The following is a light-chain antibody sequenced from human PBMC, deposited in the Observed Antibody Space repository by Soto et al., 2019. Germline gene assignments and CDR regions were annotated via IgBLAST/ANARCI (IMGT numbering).Light chain of an antibody. Sequence: AIQMTQSPSSLSASVGDRVTITCRASQGIRSDLGWYQQKPGKAPKLLIYAASSLQSGVPSRFSGSGSGTDFTLTISSLQPEDFATYYCLQDYNYPRTFGPGTKVDIK. CDR2: AAS. CDR3: LQDYNYPRT. CDR1: QGIRSD. J-gene: IGKJ3*01. V-gene: IGKV1-6*01.